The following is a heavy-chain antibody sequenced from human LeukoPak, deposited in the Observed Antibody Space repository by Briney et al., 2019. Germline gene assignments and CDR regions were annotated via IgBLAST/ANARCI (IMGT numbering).Heavy chain of an antibody. CDR3: ARGAPPYYDFWSGYYIDY. CDR1: GYTFTSYG. Sequence: ASVKLSCKASGYTFTSYGISWVRQAPGQGLEWMGWINAYNGNTNYAQKLQGRVTMTTDTSTSTAYMELRSLRSDDTAVYYCARGAPPYYDFWSGYYIDYWGQGTLVTVSS. D-gene: IGHD3-3*01. V-gene: IGHV1-18*01. J-gene: IGHJ4*02. CDR2: INAYNGNT.